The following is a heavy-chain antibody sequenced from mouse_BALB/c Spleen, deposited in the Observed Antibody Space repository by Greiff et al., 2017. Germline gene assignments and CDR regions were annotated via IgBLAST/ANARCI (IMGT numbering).Heavy chain of an antibody. V-gene: IGHV1-69*02. CDR1: GYTFTSYW. CDR2: IYPSDSYT. J-gene: IGHJ2*01. CDR3: TRVDCYY. Sequence: QVQLQQPGAELVRPGASVKLSCKASGYTFTSYWINWVKQRPGQGLEWIGNIYPSDSYTNYNQKFKDKATLTVDKSSSTAYMQLSSPTSEDSAVYYCTRVDCYYWGQGTTLTVSS.